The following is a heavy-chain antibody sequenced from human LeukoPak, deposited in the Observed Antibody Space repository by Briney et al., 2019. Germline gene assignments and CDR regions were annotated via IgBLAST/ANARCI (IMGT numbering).Heavy chain of an antibody. D-gene: IGHD4-17*01. CDR2: ISYDGSNK. J-gene: IGHJ2*01. CDR3: ARDPGDFGDWYFDL. CDR1: GFTFSSYA. V-gene: IGHV3-30*04. Sequence: GGSLRLSCAASGFTFSSYAMHWVRQAPGKGLEWVAVISYDGSNKYYADSVKGRFTISRDNSKNTLYLQMNSLRAEDTAVYYCARDPGDFGDWYFDLWGRGTLVTVSS.